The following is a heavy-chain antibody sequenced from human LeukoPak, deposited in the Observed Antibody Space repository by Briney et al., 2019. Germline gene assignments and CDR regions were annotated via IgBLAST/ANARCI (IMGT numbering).Heavy chain of an antibody. D-gene: IGHD3-22*01. CDR1: GFTFSSYG. CDR3: ARDQTSGYFAHAAFDF. Sequence: GGSLRLSCAASGFTFSSYGIHWVRQAPVKGLEWVAVMSYDGNKEFYADSVKGRFTISRDNSKNILYLEMNSLRPDDSSIYYCARDQTSGYFAHAAFDFWGQGTVVTVSS. J-gene: IGHJ3*01. V-gene: IGHV3-30*03. CDR2: MSYDGNKE.